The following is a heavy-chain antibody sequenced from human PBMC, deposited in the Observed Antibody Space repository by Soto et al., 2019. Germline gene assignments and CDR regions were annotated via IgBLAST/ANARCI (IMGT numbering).Heavy chain of an antibody. V-gene: IGHV1-2*02. CDR3: ARDRAKGGGSAGFDY. D-gene: IGHD1-26*01. CDR1: GYTFTVYY. Sequence: QVQLVQSGAEVKKPGASVNVSCKASGYTFTVYYMHWVRQAPGQGLEWMGWNNPKSGGTMYPQKFQGRVTMTWDRSISTAYMALTRLISDDTAVYYCARDRAKGGGSAGFDYWGQGTLVTVSS. J-gene: IGHJ4*02. CDR2: NNPKSGGT.